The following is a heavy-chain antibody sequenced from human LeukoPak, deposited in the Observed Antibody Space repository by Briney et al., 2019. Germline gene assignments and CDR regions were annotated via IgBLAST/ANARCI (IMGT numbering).Heavy chain of an antibody. Sequence: GGSLRLSCAASEFSVGSNYMTWVRQAPGKGLEWVANIKQDGSEKYYVDSVKGRFTISRDNAKNSLYLQMNRLRVEDTAFYYCARDTPLYYYDMGHGGYYMDVWGKGTTVTVSS. CDR3: ARDTPLYYYDMGHGGYYMDV. D-gene: IGHD3-22*01. V-gene: IGHV3-7*01. CDR2: IKQDGSEK. J-gene: IGHJ6*03. CDR1: EFSVGSNY.